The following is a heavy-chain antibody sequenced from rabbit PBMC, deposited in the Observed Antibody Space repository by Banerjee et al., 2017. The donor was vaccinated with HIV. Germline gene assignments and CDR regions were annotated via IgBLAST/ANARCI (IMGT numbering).Heavy chain of an antibody. J-gene: IGHJ4*01. V-gene: IGHV1S45*01. Sequence: QESLKESGGDLVKPEGSLTLTCTASGFDFSSYYMCWVRQAPGKGLEWIACINTSSGNTVYASWAKGRFTISKTSSTTVTLQMTSLTAADTATYFCARDLAGVIGWNFNLWGPGTLVTVS. CDR3: ARDLAGVIGWNFNL. CDR2: INTSSGNT. CDR1: GFDFSSYY. D-gene: IGHD4-1*01.